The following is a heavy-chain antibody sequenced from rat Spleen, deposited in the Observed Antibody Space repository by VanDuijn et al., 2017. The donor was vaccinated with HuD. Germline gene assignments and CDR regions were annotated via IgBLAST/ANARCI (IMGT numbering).Heavy chain of an antibody. CDR2: ISHDGGRT. Sequence: EVQLVESGGGLVQPGTSLKLSCAASGFTFSDNYMAWVRQAPTKGLEWVASISHDGGRTYYRDSVKGRFTISRDNAKSSLYLQTDSLRSEDTATYYCTTVSDGGFWYFDFWGPGTMVTVSS. D-gene: IGHD1-11*01. CDR1: GFTFSDNY. J-gene: IGHJ1*01. CDR3: TTVSDGGFWYFDF. V-gene: IGHV5-20*01.